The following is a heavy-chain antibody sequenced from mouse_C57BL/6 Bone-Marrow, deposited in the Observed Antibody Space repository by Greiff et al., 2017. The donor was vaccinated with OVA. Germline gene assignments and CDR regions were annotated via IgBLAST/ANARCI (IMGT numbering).Heavy chain of an antibody. CDR2: IDPNSGGT. Sequence: QVQLKQPGAELVKPGASVKLSCKASGYTFTSYWMHWVKQRPGRGLEWIGRIDPNSGGTKYNEKFKSKATLTVDKPSSTAYMQLSSLTSEDSAVYYCARVEAYYSNLYAMDYWGQGTSVTVSS. CDR1: GYTFTSYW. V-gene: IGHV1-72*01. CDR3: ARVEAYYSNLYAMDY. J-gene: IGHJ4*01. D-gene: IGHD2-5*01.